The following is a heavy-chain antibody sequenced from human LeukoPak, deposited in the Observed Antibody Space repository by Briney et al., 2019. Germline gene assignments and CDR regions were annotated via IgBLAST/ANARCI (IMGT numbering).Heavy chain of an antibody. D-gene: IGHD3-22*01. CDR1: GYTFTSYD. CDR3: AREDYYDSGSSDY. V-gene: IGHV1-8*01. Sequence: ASVKVSCKASGYTFTSYDINWVRQATGQGLEWMGWMNPNSGNTGYAQKFQGRVTITRNTSISTAYMELSSLRSEDTAIYYCAREDYYDSGSSDYWGQGTLVTVSS. J-gene: IGHJ4*02. CDR2: MNPNSGNT.